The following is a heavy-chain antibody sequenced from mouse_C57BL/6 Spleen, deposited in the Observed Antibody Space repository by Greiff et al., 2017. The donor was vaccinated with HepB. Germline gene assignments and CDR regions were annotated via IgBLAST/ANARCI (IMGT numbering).Heavy chain of an antibody. D-gene: IGHD2-1*01. CDR2: IDPSDSET. Sequence: QDQLQQPGAELVRPGSSVKLSCKASGYTFTSYWMHWVKQRPIQGLEWIGNIDPSDSETHYNQKFKDKATLTVDKSSSTAYMQLSSLTSEDSAVYYCAREGNYEFAYWGQGTLVTVSA. CDR1: GYTFTSYW. CDR3: AREGNYEFAY. J-gene: IGHJ3*01. V-gene: IGHV1-52*01.